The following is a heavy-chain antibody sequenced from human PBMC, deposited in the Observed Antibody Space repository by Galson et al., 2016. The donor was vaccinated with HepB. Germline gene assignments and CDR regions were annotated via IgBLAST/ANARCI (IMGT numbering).Heavy chain of an antibody. D-gene: IGHD3-10*01. CDR3: VGNNYCSGLYSLDP. CDR1: GFSFSDYA. CDR2: IWYDGSEK. V-gene: IGHV3-33*01. J-gene: IGHJ5*01. Sequence: SLRLSCAASGFSFSDYAMHWVRQAPGKGLEWVAVIWYDGSEKYYGDSVKGRFTISRDNSKNTLYLQMNSLRAEDTAVYYCVGNNYCSGLYSLDPWGQGTLVTVSS.